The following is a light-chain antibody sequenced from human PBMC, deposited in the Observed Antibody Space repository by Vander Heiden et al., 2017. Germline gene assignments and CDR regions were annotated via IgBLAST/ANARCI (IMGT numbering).Light chain of an antibody. J-gene: IGLJ1*01. CDR3: QAWDSSTHV. CDR2: QDS. V-gene: IGLV3-1*01. CDR1: KLGAKY. Sequence: SYELTQPPSVSVSPGQTASITCSGDKLGAKYACWYQQKPGQSPVLVIYQDSKRPSGIPERFSGSNSGNTATLTISGTQAMDEAYYYCQAWDSSTHVFGTGTKVTVL.